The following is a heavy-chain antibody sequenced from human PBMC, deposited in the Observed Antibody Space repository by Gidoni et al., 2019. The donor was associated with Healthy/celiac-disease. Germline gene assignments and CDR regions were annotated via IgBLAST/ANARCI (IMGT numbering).Heavy chain of an antibody. D-gene: IGHD6-19*01. Sequence: SLKSRVTISVDTSKNQFSLKLSSVTAEDTAVYYCARGLAVAGINWFDPWGQGTLVTVSS. CDR3: ARGLAVAGINWFDP. V-gene: IGHV4-34*01. J-gene: IGHJ5*02.